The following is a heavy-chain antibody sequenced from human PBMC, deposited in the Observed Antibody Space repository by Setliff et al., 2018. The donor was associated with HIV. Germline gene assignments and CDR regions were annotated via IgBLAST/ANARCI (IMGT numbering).Heavy chain of an antibody. J-gene: IGHJ6*03. CDR1: GFTFSDSA. Sequence: GGSLRLSCAASGFTFSDSAMSWVRQAPGKGLEWVSGINWNGGSTGYADSVKGRFTISRDDAKNSLSLQINSLRAEDTAVYYCIRGVICSGGNCNYNYYMDVWGKGTTVTVSS. CDR2: INWNGGST. CDR3: IRGVICSGGNCNYNYYMDV. D-gene: IGHD2-15*01. V-gene: IGHV3-20*04.